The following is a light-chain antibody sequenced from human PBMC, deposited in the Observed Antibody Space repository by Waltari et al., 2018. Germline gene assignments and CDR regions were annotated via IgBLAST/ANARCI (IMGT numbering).Light chain of an antibody. J-gene: IGKJ4*02. CDR1: QDSRRN. CDR3: QQKANLPLT. CDR2: DDS. Sequence: DIQMTQSPSSLSASVGDSVTITCQSGQDSRRNLKWFQQKPGKATPVLFFDDSNSLAAVPSRISGSGSGTDVAFTISSLQHEDIGTYYCQQKANLPLTFGGGTRVEIK. V-gene: IGKV1-33*01.